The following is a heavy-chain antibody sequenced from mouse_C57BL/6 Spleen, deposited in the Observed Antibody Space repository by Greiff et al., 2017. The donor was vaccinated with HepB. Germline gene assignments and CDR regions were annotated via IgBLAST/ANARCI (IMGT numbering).Heavy chain of an antibody. CDR1: GYTFTSYW. J-gene: IGHJ3*01. CDR3: AITTVVATRAWFAY. D-gene: IGHD1-1*01. Sequence: VQLQESGAELVRPGSSVKLSCKASGYTFTSYWMHWVKQRPIQGLEWIGNIDPSDSETHYNQKFKDKATLTVDKSSSTAYMQLSSLTSEDSAVYYCAITTVVATRAWFAYWGQGTLVTVSA. CDR2: IDPSDSET. V-gene: IGHV1-52*01.